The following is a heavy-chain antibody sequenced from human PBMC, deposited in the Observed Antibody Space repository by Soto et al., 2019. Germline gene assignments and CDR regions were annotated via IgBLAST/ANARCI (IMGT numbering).Heavy chain of an antibody. Sequence: GGSLRLSCAASGFTFSSYSMNWVRQAPGKGLEWVSYISSSSSTIYYADSVKGRSTISRDNAKNSLYLQMNSLRDEDTAVYYCARGGTTADCSSTSCYSRGYYYSGMDVWGQGTTVTVSS. D-gene: IGHD2-2*02. V-gene: IGHV3-48*02. CDR3: ARGGTTADCSSTSCYSRGYYYSGMDV. CDR2: ISSSSSTI. J-gene: IGHJ6*02. CDR1: GFTFSSYS.